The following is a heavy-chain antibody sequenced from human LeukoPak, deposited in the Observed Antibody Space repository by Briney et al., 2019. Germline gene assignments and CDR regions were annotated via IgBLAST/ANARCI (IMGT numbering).Heavy chain of an antibody. CDR1: GFTVSSNY. D-gene: IGHD7-27*01. CDR2: IYSGGST. J-gene: IGHJ6*02. Sequence: GGSLRLSCAASGFTVSSNYVSWVRQAPGKGLEWVSVIYSGGSTYYADSVKGRFTISRDNSKNTLYLQMNSLRAEDTAVYYCASPTGPPYYYYGMDVWGQGTTVTVSS. V-gene: IGHV3-66*01. CDR3: ASPTGPPYYYYGMDV.